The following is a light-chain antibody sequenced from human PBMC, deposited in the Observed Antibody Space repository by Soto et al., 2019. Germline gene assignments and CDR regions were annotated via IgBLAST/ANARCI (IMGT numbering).Light chain of an antibody. CDR1: QSVSSN. CDR2: GTS. CDR3: HQYYNRLT. V-gene: IGKV3-15*01. J-gene: IGKJ4*01. Sequence: EIVMTQSPATLSVSPGEGTTLSCRASQSVSSNLAWYQQKPGQAPRLLIYGTSIRATGVPARFGGSGSGTEFTLTISGLQSEDSAVYYCHQYYNRLTFGGGTKVEIK.